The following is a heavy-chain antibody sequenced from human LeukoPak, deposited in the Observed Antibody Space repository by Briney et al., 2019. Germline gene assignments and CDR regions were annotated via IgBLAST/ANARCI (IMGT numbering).Heavy chain of an antibody. D-gene: IGHD5-24*01. Sequence: SETLSLTCTVSGTFVSGFYWTWLRQPPGKGLEWIGFIYSTGTTSYNSSLQSRVTMSVDTSKNQFSLKLKSVIAADTAIYYCAGRWRGTLDYWGQGTLVAVSS. J-gene: IGHJ4*02. CDR2: IYSTGTT. CDR3: AGRWRGTLDY. CDR1: GTFVSGFY. V-gene: IGHV4-4*09.